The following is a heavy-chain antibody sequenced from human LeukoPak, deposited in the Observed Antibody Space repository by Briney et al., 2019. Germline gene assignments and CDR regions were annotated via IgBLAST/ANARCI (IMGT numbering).Heavy chain of an antibody. CDR2: INPNSGGT. J-gene: IGHJ6*02. CDR3: ASGSPDTAMAYIDNYSCDYGMDD. CDR1: GYTFTGYY. V-gene: IGHV1-2*04. Sequence: ASVKVSCKASGYTFTGYYMHWVRQAPGRGLEWMGWINPNSGGTNYAQKFQGWVTMTRDTSISTAYMELSRLRSDDTAVYYCASGSPDTAMAYIDNYSCDYGMDDWGQGTTGTVCS. D-gene: IGHD5-18*01.